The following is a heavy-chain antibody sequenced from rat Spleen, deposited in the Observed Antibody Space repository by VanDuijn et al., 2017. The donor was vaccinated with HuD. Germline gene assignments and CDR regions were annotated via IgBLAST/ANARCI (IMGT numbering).Heavy chain of an antibody. V-gene: IGHV2-1*01. Sequence: QVQLKESGPGLVQPSQTLSLTCTVAGFSLSSYNVHWIRQPPGKGLEWMGGIWGDGTTDYNSALKSRLSINRDTSKSQVFLKMNSLQTDDTAIYFCTYNNYYWGQGVMVTVSS. CDR3: TYNNYY. J-gene: IGHJ2*01. CDR1: GFSLSSYN. CDR2: IWGDGTT. D-gene: IGHD1-10*01.